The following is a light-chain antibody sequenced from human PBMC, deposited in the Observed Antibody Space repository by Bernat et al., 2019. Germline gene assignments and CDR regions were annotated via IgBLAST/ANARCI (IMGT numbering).Light chain of an antibody. V-gene: IGLV2-14*03. J-gene: IGLJ3*02. CDR2: DVS. Sequence: QSALTQPASVSGSPGQSITISCTGTSRDVGGYNYVSWYQQHPGKAPKLMIYDVSNRPSGISNRFSGSKSGNTAFLTISWLLAEDQSDYYCSSYTSRSTLVFCGGTKLTVL. CDR1: SRDVGGYNY. CDR3: SSYTSRSTLV.